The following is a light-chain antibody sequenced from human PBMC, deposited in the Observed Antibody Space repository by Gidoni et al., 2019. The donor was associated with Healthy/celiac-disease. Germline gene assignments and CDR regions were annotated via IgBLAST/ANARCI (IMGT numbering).Light chain of an antibody. CDR1: QSVSSY. J-gene: IGKJ5*01. CDR3: QQRSNWPPIT. Sequence: EIVLTQSPATLSLSPGERATLSCRASQSVSSYFDWYQQKPGQAPRLLIYDASNRATGIPARFSGSGYGTDFTLTISSLEPEDFAVYFCQQRSNWPPITFGQGTRLEIK. CDR2: DAS. V-gene: IGKV3-11*01.